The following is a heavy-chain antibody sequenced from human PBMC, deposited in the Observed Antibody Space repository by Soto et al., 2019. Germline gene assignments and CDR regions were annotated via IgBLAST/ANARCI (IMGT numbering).Heavy chain of an antibody. CDR1: GFTFSSYS. CDR2: ISSSSSTI. Sequence: GGSLRLSCAASGFTFSSYSMNWVRQAPGKGLEWVSYISSSSSTIYYADSVKGRFTISRDNAKNSLYLQMNSLRAEDTAVYYCAREHCSSTSCYPGGWFDPWGQGTLVTVSS. J-gene: IGHJ5*02. D-gene: IGHD2-2*01. V-gene: IGHV3-48*01. CDR3: AREHCSSTSCYPGGWFDP.